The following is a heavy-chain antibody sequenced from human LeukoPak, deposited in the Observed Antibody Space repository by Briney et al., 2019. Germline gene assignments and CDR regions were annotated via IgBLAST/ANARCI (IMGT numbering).Heavy chain of an antibody. J-gene: IGHJ6*02. Sequence: ASVKVSCKASGGTFSSYAISWVRQAPGQGLEWMGRIFPILGIANYAQKFQGRVTITADKSTSTAYMELSSLRSEDTAVYYCASKVEYGMDVWGQGTTVTVSS. CDR1: GGTFSSYA. V-gene: IGHV1-69*04. CDR2: IFPILGIA. D-gene: IGHD1-26*01. CDR3: ASKVEYGMDV.